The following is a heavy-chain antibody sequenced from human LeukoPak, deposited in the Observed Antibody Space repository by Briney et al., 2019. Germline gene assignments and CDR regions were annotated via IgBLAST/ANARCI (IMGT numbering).Heavy chain of an antibody. V-gene: IGHV1-46*01. CDR2: IHPSGGNP. CDR1: GYTFTSHY. CDR3: ARDCSSTACQGPVLDF. D-gene: IGHD6-13*01. J-gene: IGHJ4*02. Sequence: ASVKISCKASGYTFTSHYVHWVRQAPGQGLEWMGIIHPSGGNPRRTENFQGRVTMTRDTSTSTVYLELRSLTSQDTAVYYCARDCSSTACQGPVLDFWGQGTLVTVSS.